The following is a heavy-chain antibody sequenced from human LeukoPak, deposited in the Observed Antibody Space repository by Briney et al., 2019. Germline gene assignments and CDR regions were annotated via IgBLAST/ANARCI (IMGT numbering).Heavy chain of an antibody. V-gene: IGHV3-13*01. CDR1: GFTFSSYD. D-gene: IGHD2-15*01. J-gene: IGHJ6*02. CDR2: IGTAGDT. CDR3: ARAMGYCSGGSCYYYGMDV. Sequence: GGSLRLSCAASGFTFSSYDMHWVRQATGKGLDWVSAIGTAGDTYYPGSVKGPFTISRENAKNSLYLQMNSLRAGDTAVYYCARAMGYCSGGSCYYYGMDVWGQGTTVTVSS.